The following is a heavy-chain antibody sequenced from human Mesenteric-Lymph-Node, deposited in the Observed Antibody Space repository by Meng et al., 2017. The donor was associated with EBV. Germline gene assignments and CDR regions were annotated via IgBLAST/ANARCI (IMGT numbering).Heavy chain of an antibody. D-gene: IGHD6-19*01. J-gene: IGHJ4*02. V-gene: IGHV4-4*02. CDR2: IYHDGDT. Sequence: VHLQESGPVQPKPSGTLSLTCPGSGDSISSSKYWSWVRQPPGKGLEWIGEIYHDGDTNYNPSLTSRVTISLDTSKNQFSLNLNSVTAADTAVYYCARGGSSSGWHGHFDFWGQGTLVTVSS. CDR1: GDSISSSKY. CDR3: ARGGSSSGWHGHFDF.